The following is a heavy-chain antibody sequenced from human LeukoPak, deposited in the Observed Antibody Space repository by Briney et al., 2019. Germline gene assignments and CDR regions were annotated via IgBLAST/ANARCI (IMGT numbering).Heavy chain of an antibody. CDR3: VRGQTIDY. CDR2: IMSDGTGI. CDR1: GFTFNNYW. V-gene: IGHV3-74*01. Sequence: GGSLTLSCTTSGFTFNNYWMYWVRQAPGKGLMWVSRIMSDGTGITYTDSVEGRFTISRDNAKNTLYLQMNSLRDEDTAVYYCVRGQTIDYWGQGTLVTVSS. D-gene: IGHD4-17*01. J-gene: IGHJ4*02.